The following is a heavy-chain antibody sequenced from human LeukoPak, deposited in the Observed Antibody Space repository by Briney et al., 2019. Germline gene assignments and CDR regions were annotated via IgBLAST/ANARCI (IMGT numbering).Heavy chain of an antibody. V-gene: IGHV4-59*08. CDR3: ARMGGYSGYATH. CDR1: GGSISPYY. Sequence: SETLSLTCTVSGGSISPYYWSWIRQPPGKGLEWIGYIYSGGSANYNPSLKSRVTISVDTSKNQFSLKLSSVTAADTAVYYCARMGGYSGYATHWGQGTLVTVSS. J-gene: IGHJ4*02. D-gene: IGHD5-12*01. CDR2: IYSGGSA.